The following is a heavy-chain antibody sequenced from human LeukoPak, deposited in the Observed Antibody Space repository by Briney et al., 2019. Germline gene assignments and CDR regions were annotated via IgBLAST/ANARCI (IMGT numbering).Heavy chain of an antibody. CDR3: ARVYSGYDYYSS. J-gene: IGHJ5*02. V-gene: IGHV3-66*01. CDR2: IYSGGTT. CDR1: GFTFGDYA. Sequence: GGSLRLSCTASGFTFGDYAMTWVRQAPGKGLEWVSVIYSGGTTYYADSVKGRFTISRDNSKNTLYLQMNSLRAEDTAVYYCARVYSGYDYYSSWGQGTLVTVSS. D-gene: IGHD5-12*01.